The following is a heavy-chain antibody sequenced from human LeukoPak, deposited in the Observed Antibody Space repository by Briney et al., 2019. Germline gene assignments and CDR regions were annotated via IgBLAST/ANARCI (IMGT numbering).Heavy chain of an antibody. J-gene: IGHJ4*02. Sequence: ASVKVSCTSSGYTFTSYDINWVRQATGQGHEWMGWMNPNSGNTGYAQKFQGRVTITRNTSISTAYMELSSLRSEDTAVYYCARGLWDSSGYYGLWGQGTLVTVSS. CDR3: ARGLWDSSGYYGL. V-gene: IGHV1-8*03. CDR2: MNPNSGNT. D-gene: IGHD3-22*01. CDR1: GYTFTSYD.